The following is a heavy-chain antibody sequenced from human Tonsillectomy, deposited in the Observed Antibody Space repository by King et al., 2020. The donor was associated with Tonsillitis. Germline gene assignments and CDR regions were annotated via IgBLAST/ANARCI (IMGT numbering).Heavy chain of an antibody. CDR1: GFTFSSYS. CDR2: ISSSSSYI. CDR3: ARGILTTVTTHDAFDI. Sequence: QLVPSGGGLVKPGGSLRLSCAASGFTFSSYSMNWVRQAPGKGLEWVSSISSSSSYIYYADSVKGRFTISRDNAKNSLYLQMNSLRAEDTAVYYCARGILTTVTTHDAFDIWGQGTMVTVSS. V-gene: IGHV3-21*01. D-gene: IGHD4-17*01. J-gene: IGHJ3*02.